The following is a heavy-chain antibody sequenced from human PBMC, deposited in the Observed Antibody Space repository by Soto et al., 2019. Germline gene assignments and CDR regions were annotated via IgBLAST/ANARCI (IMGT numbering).Heavy chain of an antibody. CDR1: GGSISSGGYY. CDR2: IYYSGST. Sequence: QVQLQESGPGLVKPSQTLSLTCTVSGGSISSGGYYWSWIRQHPGKGLEWIGYIYYSGSTYYNPSLTRRVTISVDTSKHQCSLKLSSVTAADTAVYYCARVTAAADTGYFDYWGQGTLVTVSS. V-gene: IGHV4-31*03. D-gene: IGHD6-13*01. CDR3: ARVTAAADTGYFDY. J-gene: IGHJ4*02.